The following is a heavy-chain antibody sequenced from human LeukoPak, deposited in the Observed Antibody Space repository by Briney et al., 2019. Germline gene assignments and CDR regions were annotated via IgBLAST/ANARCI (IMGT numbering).Heavy chain of an antibody. CDR3: TRGYCSGGSCPNFDY. CDR2: IKSKTDGGTT. CDR1: GFTFSNAW. Sequence: GGSLRLSCAASGFTFSNAWMSWVRQAPGKGLEWVGRIKSKTDGGTTDYAAPVKGRFTISRDDSKSTLYLQMNSLKTEDTAVYYCTRGYCSGGSCPNFDYWGQGTLVTVSS. J-gene: IGHJ4*02. D-gene: IGHD2-15*01. V-gene: IGHV3-15*01.